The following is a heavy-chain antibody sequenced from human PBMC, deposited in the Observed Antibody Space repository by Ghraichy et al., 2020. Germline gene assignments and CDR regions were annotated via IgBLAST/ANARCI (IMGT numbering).Heavy chain of an antibody. CDR1: GGSISSNNYY. CDR3: ARHRTSGWHYFDN. CDR2: MYYSGST. Sequence: ETLSLTCTVSGGSISSNNYYWGWIRQPPGKGLEWIGSMYYSGSTYYNPSLKSRVTISVDTSKNQFSLKLTSVTAADTAVYYCARHRTSGWHYFDNWGQGTLVTVSS. V-gene: IGHV4-39*01. D-gene: IGHD6-19*01. J-gene: IGHJ4*02.